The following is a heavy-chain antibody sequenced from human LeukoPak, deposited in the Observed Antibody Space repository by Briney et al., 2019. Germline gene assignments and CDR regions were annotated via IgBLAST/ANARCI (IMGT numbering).Heavy chain of an antibody. D-gene: IGHD3-10*01. Sequence: GESLKISFKASGSHFITYWIGGVRQMPGKGLEWMGGIYPGDSNTRHNPSLQGQVTISADKSGNTAYLQWTSLKASDTGMYYCARHLVPGLSSAFDIWGRGTMVSVSS. J-gene: IGHJ3*02. V-gene: IGHV5-51*01. CDR1: GSHFITYW. CDR3: ARHLVPGLSSAFDI. CDR2: IYPGDSNT.